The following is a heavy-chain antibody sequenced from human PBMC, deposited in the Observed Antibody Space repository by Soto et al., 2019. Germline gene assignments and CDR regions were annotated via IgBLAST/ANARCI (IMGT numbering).Heavy chain of an antibody. V-gene: IGHV3-48*02. CDR3: ARGCWEHDY. D-gene: IGHD1-26*01. CDR2: ISSGNPSV. J-gene: IGHJ4*02. CDR1: GFTISTYS. Sequence: EVQLVDSGGGLVQPGGSLRLSCAASGFTISTYSMNWVRQAPGKGLEWIAYISSGNPSVHYADSVRGRFTISRDTAKNSLHLQMNSLRDDDTAVYFCARGCWEHDYLGQGTLVTVSS.